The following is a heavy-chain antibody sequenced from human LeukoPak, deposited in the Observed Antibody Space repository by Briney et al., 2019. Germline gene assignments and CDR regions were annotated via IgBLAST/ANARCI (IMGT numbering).Heavy chain of an antibody. J-gene: IGHJ2*01. CDR1: GFTLSDYD. V-gene: IGHV3-13*01. D-gene: IGHD4-17*01. CDR3: VRDGGRTTADWYFDL. Sequence: GGSLRLSCAASGFTLSDYDMHCVRQVPGQGLEGVAAAGEEDESYYPGSVEGRFSVSREDAKNSLYLQMNSLRAGDTAVYYCVRDGGRTTADWYFDLWGRGTPVTVSS. CDR2: AGEEDES.